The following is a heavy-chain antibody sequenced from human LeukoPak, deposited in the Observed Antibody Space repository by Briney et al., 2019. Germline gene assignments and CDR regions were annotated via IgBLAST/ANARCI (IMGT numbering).Heavy chain of an antibody. CDR1: GFTFISYA. J-gene: IGHJ3*02. V-gene: IGHV3-30*04. CDR2: ISFHGTDT. Sequence: PGGSLRLSCAASGFTFISYAIHWVRQAPGKGLEWVAVISFHGTDTFYADSVKGRFTISRDNSKNTLYLQMNSLRAEDTAVYYCARIIVVVVAADDAFEIWGQGTMVTVSA. CDR3: ARIIVVVVAADDAFEI. D-gene: IGHD2-15*01.